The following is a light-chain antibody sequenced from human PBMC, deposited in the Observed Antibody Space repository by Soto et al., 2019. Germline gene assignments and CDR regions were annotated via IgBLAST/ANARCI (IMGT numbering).Light chain of an antibody. CDR2: GAS. V-gene: IGKV3-20*01. CDR3: QQYCSSGT. CDR1: QSVSNNY. J-gene: IGKJ1*01. Sequence: TMYKGTPALSSGERATPFCRASQSVSNNYLAWYQQKPGQAPRLLIYGASNRATGIPDRFSGSGSGTDFTLTISRLEPEDFAVYYCQQYCSSGTFG.